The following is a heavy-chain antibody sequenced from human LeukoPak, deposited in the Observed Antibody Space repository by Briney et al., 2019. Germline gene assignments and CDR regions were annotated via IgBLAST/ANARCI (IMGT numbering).Heavy chain of an antibody. CDR1: GYTFTSYD. V-gene: IGHV1-8*01. CDR3: ARAAAAMKYYYYYYMDV. CDR2: MNPNSGNT. D-gene: IGHD6-13*01. Sequence: ASVKVSCKASGYTFTSYDINWVRQATGQGLEWMGWMNPNSGNTGHAQKFQGRVTMTRNTSISTAYMELSSLRSEDTAVYYCARAAAAMKYYYYYYMDVWGKGTTVTVSS. J-gene: IGHJ6*03.